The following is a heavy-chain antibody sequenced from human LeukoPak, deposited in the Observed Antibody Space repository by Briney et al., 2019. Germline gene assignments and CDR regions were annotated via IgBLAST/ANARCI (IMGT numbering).Heavy chain of an antibody. J-gene: IGHJ3*02. CDR2: LKGDNGDI. CDR1: GFTSSAFY. D-gene: IGHD3-10*02. CDR3: AKRGGGTMFAFDI. Sequence: GGSLRLSCAASGFTSSAFYMSWIRQTPGKGLEYLSYLKGDNGDIDYADSVRGRFTISRDNSKNILYLQMNSLRAEDTAIYYCAKRGGGTMFAFDIWGQGTMVTVSS. V-gene: IGHV3-11*03.